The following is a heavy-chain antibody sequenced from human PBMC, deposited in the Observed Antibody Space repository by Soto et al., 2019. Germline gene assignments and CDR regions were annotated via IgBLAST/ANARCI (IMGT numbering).Heavy chain of an antibody. CDR1: GGLVNNYA. D-gene: IGHD3-22*01. CDR3: VHLQPSTIIGRPAVEV. CDR2: LIPMFGTT. Sequence: SVKSSCTAPGGLVNNYAITLVRQAAGQGLEWMGGLIPMFGTTNYAQKFQGRVTITADESTSTAYMELSSMRSEDTAVYYCVHLQPSTIIGRPAVEVWGEGTTVTFSS. J-gene: IGHJ6*04. V-gene: IGHV1-69*13.